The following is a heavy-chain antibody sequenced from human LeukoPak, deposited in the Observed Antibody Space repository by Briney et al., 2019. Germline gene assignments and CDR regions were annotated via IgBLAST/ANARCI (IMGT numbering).Heavy chain of an antibody. CDR2: INEDGSLK. Sequence: GGSLRLSCAASGFAFSNFWMSWVRQAPGKGPEWVANINEDGSLKNYVDSVEGRFTVSRDNAKNALDLQMNSLRLEDTAVYYCARDWAPVSMKAVPFDCWGQGTLVTVSS. CDR3: ARDWAPVSMKAVPFDC. D-gene: IGHD2/OR15-2a*01. V-gene: IGHV3-7*01. J-gene: IGHJ4*02. CDR1: GFAFSNFW.